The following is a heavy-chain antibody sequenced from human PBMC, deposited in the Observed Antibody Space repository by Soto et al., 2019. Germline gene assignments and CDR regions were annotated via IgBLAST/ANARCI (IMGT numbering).Heavy chain of an antibody. CDR2: ISSNGGST. CDR3: VKAAASYYYGMDV. J-gene: IGHJ6*02. Sequence: GSLRLSCSASGFTFSSYAMHWVRQAPGKGLEYVSAISSNGGSTYYADSVKGRFTISRDNSKNTLYLQMSSLRAEDTAVYYCVKAAASYYYGMDVWGQGTTVTVSS. V-gene: IGHV3-64D*06. CDR1: GFTFSSYA.